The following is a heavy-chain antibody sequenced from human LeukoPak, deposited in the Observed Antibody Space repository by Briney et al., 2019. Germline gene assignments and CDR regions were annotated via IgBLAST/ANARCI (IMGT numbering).Heavy chain of an antibody. CDR3: ARRGTPYSSGWLAYYYYMDV. CDR2: TYYSGST. Sequence: SETLSLTCTVSGGSISSYYWSWIRQPPGKGLEWIGYTYYSGSTNYNPSLKSRVTISVDTSKNQFSLKLSSVTAADTAVYYCARRGTPYSSGWLAYYYYMDVWGKGTTVTISS. V-gene: IGHV4-59*12. D-gene: IGHD6-19*01. CDR1: GGSISSYY. J-gene: IGHJ6*03.